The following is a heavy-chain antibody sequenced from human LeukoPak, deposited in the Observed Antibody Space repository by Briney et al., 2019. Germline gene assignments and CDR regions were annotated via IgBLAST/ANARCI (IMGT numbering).Heavy chain of an antibody. D-gene: IGHD1-26*01. Sequence: GESLKISCQGSGYTFSAYWIAWVRQMPGKGLQWMGIIYPGDSDTRYSPSFQGQVTISADKSISTAYLQWSSLKASDTAMYYCARSHVGTEYDYWGQGTLVTVSS. CDR1: GYTFSAYW. V-gene: IGHV5-51*01. CDR3: ARSHVGTEYDY. CDR2: IYPGDSDT. J-gene: IGHJ4*02.